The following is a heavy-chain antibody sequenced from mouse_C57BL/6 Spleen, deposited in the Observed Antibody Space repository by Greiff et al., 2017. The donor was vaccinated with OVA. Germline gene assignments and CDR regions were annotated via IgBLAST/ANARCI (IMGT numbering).Heavy chain of an antibody. CDR3: ARAPTVVATDWYFDV. D-gene: IGHD1-1*01. CDR2: IDPNSGGT. Sequence: VQLQQPGAELVKPGASVKLSCKASGYTFTSYWMHWVKQRPGRGLEWIGRIDPNSGGTKYNEKFKSKATLTVDKPSSTAYMQLSSLTSEDSAVYYCARAPTVVATDWYFDVWGTGTTVTVSS. V-gene: IGHV1-72*01. J-gene: IGHJ1*03. CDR1: GYTFTSYW.